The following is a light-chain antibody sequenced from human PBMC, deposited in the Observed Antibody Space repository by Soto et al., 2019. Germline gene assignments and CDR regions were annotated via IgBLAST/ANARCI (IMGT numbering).Light chain of an antibody. J-gene: IGLJ1*01. CDR2: EVS. CDR3: ISYAGSSNV. V-gene: IGLV2-8*01. Sequence: QSVLTQPPSASGSPGQSVTISCTGTSSDVGSYNYVSWYQQHPGKAPKLMIYEVSKRPSGVPDRFSGSKSGNTASLPVSGLQAEDEADYYCISYAGSSNVFGTGTKLTVL. CDR1: SSDVGSYNY.